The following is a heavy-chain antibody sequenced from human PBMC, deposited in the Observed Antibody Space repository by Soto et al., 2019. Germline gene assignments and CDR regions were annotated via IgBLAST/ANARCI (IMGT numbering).Heavy chain of an antibody. V-gene: IGHV1-69*01. D-gene: IGHD2-2*02. Sequence: QVQLVQSGAEVKKPGSSVKVSCKASGGTFSSYAISWVRQAPGQGLEWMGGIIPIFGTANYAQKFQGRVTITADEFTSTAYMELSTLRSEDTAVYYFARDEQVRAAIRYSYYYCMDVWGQGTTVTVSS. CDR2: IIPIFGTA. CDR1: GGTFSSYA. J-gene: IGHJ6*02. CDR3: ARDEQVRAAIRYSYYYCMDV.